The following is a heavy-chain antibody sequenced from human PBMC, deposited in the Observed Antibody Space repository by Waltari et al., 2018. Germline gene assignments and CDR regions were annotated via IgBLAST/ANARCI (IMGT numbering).Heavy chain of an antibody. CDR1: GFTVSSNY. V-gene: IGHV3-53*01. CDR2: IYSGGST. D-gene: IGHD3-22*01. J-gene: IGHJ4*02. CDR3: AKGVSSGYYYKGLDY. Sequence: EVQLVESGGGLIQPGGSLRLSCAASGFTVSSNYMSWVRQAPGKGRGGVSVIYSGGSTYYADSVKGRFTISRDNSKNTLYLQMNSLRAEDTAVYYCAKGVSSGYYYKGLDYWGQGTLVTVSS.